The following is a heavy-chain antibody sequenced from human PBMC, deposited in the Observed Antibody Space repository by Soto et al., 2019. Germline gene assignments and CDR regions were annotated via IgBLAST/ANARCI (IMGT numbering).Heavy chain of an antibody. CDR3: ARRLYDYIWGSYRPFDY. CDR2: IYYGGST. J-gene: IGHJ4*02. CDR1: GGSISSSSYY. D-gene: IGHD3-16*02. Sequence: PSETLSLTCTVSGGSISSSSYYWGWIRQPPGKGLEWIGSIYYGGSTYYNPSLKSRVTISVDTSKNQFSLKLSSVTAADTAVYYCARRLYDYIWGSYRPFDYWGQGTLVTVSS. V-gene: IGHV4-39*01.